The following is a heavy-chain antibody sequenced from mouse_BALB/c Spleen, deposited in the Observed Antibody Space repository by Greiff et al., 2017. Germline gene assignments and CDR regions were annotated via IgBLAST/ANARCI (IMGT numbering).Heavy chain of an antibody. CDR3: ARSPRIDYFDY. CDR2: INPSSGYT. J-gene: IGHJ2*01. CDR1: GYTFTSYT. Sequence: VQVVESGAELARPGASVKMSCKASGYTFTSYTMHWVKQRPGQGLEWIGYINPSSGYTNYNQKFKDKATLTADKSSSTAYMQLSSLTSEDSAVYYCARSPRIDYFDYWGQGTTLTVSS. V-gene: IGHV1-4*01. D-gene: IGHD6-1*01.